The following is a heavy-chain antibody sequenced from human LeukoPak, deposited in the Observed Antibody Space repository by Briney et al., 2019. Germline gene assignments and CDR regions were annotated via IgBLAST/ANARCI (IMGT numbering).Heavy chain of an antibody. J-gene: IGHJ4*02. D-gene: IGHD6-13*01. Sequence: SETLSLTCTVSGASISSSFWSWIRQPPGKGLEWIGYITYSGNTNYNPSFKSRVTISVDTSKKQFSLKLSSVTAADTAVYYCARRKYSSSWNDYWGQGTLVTVSS. V-gene: IGHV4-59*08. CDR2: ITYSGNT. CDR3: ARRKYSSSWNDY. CDR1: GASISSSF.